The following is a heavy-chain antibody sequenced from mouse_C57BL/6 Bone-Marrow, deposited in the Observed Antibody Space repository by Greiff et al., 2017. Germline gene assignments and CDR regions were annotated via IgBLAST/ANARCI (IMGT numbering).Heavy chain of an antibody. CDR2: IWRGGST. V-gene: IGHV2-5*01. Sequence: VKLVESGPGLVQPSQSLSITCTVSGFSLTSYGVHWVRQSPGKGLEWLGVIWRGGSTDYDAAFMSRLSITKDKSKSQVFFKMNSLQADDTAIYYCAKASNYAGASMDYWGQGTSVTVSS. CDR1: GFSLTSYG. J-gene: IGHJ4*01. CDR3: AKASNYAGASMDY. D-gene: IGHD2-5*01.